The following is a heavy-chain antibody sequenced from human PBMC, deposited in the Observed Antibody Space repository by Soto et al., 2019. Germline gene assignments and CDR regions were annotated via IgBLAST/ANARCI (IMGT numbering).Heavy chain of an antibody. CDR1: GGSISNYY. J-gene: IGHJ6*02. CDR2: IYDSGST. CDR3: ARIAAAGDILTGTLPFYYYYGMDV. D-gene: IGHD3-9*01. V-gene: IGHV4-59*01. Sequence: SETLSLTCTVSGGSISNYYWSWVRQPPGKGLEWIGYIYDSGSTNYNPSLKSRVTISVDTSKNQFSLRAEDTAVYYFARIAAAGDILTGTLPFYYYYGMDVWGQGTTVTVSS.